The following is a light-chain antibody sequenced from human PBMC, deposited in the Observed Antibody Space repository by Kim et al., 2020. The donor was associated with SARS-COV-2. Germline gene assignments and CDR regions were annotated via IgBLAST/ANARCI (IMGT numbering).Light chain of an antibody. CDR1: SSDIGGYNY. CDR3: SSYTSSITAV. V-gene: IGLV2-14*04. CDR2: DVT. J-gene: IGLJ2*01. Sequence: GQSITISCTGTSSDIGGYNYVSWYQQHPGKAPTLMIYDVTKRPSGVSNRFSGSKSGNTASLTISGLQAEDEADYYCSSYTSSITAVFGGGTQLTVL.